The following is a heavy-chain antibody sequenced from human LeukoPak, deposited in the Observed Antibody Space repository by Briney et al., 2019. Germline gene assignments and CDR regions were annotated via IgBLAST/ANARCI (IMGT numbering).Heavy chain of an antibody. D-gene: IGHD1-20*01. V-gene: IGHV3-21*01. CDR1: GFTFSSYS. J-gene: IGHJ6*03. CDR2: ISTSSSYI. CDR3: ARDPWGHNWNGPDSYMDV. Sequence: GGSLRLSCAASGFTFSSYSMNWVRQAPGKGLEWVSFISTSSSYIYNADSVKCRFTISRDNAKNSLYLQMNSLRAEDTAVYYCARDPWGHNWNGPDSYMDVWGKGTTVTVSS.